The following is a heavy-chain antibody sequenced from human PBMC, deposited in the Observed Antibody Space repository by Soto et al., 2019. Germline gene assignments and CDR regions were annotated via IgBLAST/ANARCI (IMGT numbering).Heavy chain of an antibody. J-gene: IGHJ3*02. CDR2: IYHSGST. CDR3: ARANYDIDAFDI. V-gene: IGHV4-30-2*01. CDR1: GGSISSGGYS. D-gene: IGHD3-9*01. Sequence: QLQLQESGSGLVKPSQTLSLTCAVSGGSISSGGYSWSWIRQPPGKGLEWIGYIYHSGSTYYNPSLRRQVPISVDRSKNQVSLKLSSVTAADTTVYYCARANYDIDAFDIWGQGTMVTVSS.